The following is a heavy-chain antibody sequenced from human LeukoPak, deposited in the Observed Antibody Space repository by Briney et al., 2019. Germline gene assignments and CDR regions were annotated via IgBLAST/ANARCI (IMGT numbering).Heavy chain of an antibody. CDR2: INTNTGNP. CDR1: GYTFSGYF. D-gene: IGHD6-19*01. J-gene: IGHJ4*02. V-gene: IGHV7-4-1*02. Sequence: GASVKVSCKASGYTFSGYFMHWVRQAPGQGLEWMGWINTNTGNPTYAQGFTGRFVFSLDTSVSTAYLQISSLKAEDTAVYYCARGPLQQWLVGTEDYWGQGTLVTVSS. CDR3: ARGPLQQWLVGTEDY.